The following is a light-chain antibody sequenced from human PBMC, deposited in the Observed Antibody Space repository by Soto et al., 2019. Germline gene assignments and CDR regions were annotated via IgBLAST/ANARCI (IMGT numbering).Light chain of an antibody. J-gene: IGKJ5*01. CDR1: QSVSSN. V-gene: IGKV3D-15*01. CDR3: QQYNIWPLIT. Sequence: EIVMTQSPATLSVSPGERATLSCRASQSVSSNLAWYQQKPGQAPSLLIYDIAASAAGIPTRFSGSGAGTEFTLTISSLQSDDFATYYCQQYNIWPLITFGQGTRLEIK. CDR2: DIA.